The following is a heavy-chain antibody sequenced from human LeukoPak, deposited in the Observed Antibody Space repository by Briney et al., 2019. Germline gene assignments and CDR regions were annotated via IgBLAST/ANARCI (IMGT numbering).Heavy chain of an antibody. D-gene: IGHD3-10*01. Sequence: PSGTLYVNWAVNGGYFSGYYWSLIRQPPRKRLALIGVLNHSGSTNYNPSLKSRVTISVDTSKNQFSLKLSSVTAADTAVYYCARDGSMVRGVMDDAFDIWGQGTMVTVSS. CDR2: LNHSGST. J-gene: IGHJ3*02. V-gene: IGHV4-34*01. CDR1: GGYFSGYY. CDR3: ARDGSMVRGVMDDAFDI.